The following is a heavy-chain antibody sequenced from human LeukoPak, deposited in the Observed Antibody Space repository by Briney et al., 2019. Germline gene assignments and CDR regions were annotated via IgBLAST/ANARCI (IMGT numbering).Heavy chain of an antibody. CDR2: IFYSGST. V-gene: IGHV4-59*12. CDR1: GGSISTYY. D-gene: IGHD4-23*01. CDR3: AREQRYGGNSEDY. Sequence: PSETLSLTCTVSGGSISTYYWNWIRQPPGKGLEWIGNIFYSGSTYYSPSLKSRVTISLDTSRNQFSLKLSSVTAADTAVYYCAREQRYGGNSEDYWGQGTLVTVSS. J-gene: IGHJ4*02.